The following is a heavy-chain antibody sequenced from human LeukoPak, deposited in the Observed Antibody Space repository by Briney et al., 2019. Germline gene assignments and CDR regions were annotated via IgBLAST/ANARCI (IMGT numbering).Heavy chain of an antibody. CDR3: AREGYADYGDWGNAVDY. CDR2: ISGSGGST. Sequence: GGSLRLSCAASGFTFSSYAMSWVRQAPGKGLEWVSAISGSGGSTYYADSVKGRFTISRDNSKITLYLQMNSLRAEDTAVYYCAREGYADYGDWGNAVDYWGQGTLVTVSS. D-gene: IGHD4-17*01. CDR1: GFTFSSYA. V-gene: IGHV3-23*01. J-gene: IGHJ4*02.